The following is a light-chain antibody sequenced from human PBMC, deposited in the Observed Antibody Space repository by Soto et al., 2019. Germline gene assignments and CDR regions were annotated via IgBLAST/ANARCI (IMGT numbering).Light chain of an antibody. CDR1: SSDVGVYNY. CDR3: SSYTSSTTLV. V-gene: IGLV2-14*01. Sequence: QLVLTQPASVSGSPGQSITISCTGTSSDVGVYNYVSWYQQHPGKAPKLMIYEVSNRPSGVSNRFSGSKSGNTASLTISGLQAEDEADYYCSSYTSSTTLVFGTGTKLTVL. J-gene: IGLJ1*01. CDR2: EVS.